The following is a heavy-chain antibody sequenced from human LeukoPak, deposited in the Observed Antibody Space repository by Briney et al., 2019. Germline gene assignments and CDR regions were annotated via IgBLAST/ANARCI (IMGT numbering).Heavy chain of an antibody. CDR1: GFTFDDYA. CDR3: AKDSSVAGTALDY. J-gene: IGHJ4*02. CDR2: ISWNSGSI. V-gene: IGHV3-9*01. D-gene: IGHD6-19*01. Sequence: PGRSLRLSCAASGFTFDDYAMDWVRQAPGKGLEWVSGISWNSGSIGYADSVKGRFTISRDNAKNSLYLQMNSLRAEDTALYYCAKDSSVAGTALDYWGQGTLVTVSS.